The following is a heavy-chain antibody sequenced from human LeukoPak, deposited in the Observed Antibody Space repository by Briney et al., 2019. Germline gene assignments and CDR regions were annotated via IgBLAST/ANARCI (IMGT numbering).Heavy chain of an antibody. J-gene: IGHJ3*02. Sequence: SETLSLTCAVYGGSFSGYYWSWIRQPPGKGLEWIGEINHSGSTNYNPSLKSRVTISVDTSKNQFSLKLSSVTAADTAVYYCARTPRYSSSSMGAFDIWGQGTMVTVSS. V-gene: IGHV4-34*01. CDR3: ARTPRYSSSSMGAFDI. CDR2: INHSGST. CDR1: GGSFSGYY. D-gene: IGHD6-13*01.